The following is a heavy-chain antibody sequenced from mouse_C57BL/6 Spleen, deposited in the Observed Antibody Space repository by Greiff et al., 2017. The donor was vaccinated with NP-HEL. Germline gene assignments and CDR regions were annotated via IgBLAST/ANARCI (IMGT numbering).Heavy chain of an antibody. V-gene: IGHV1-26*01. CDR1: GYTFTDYY. CDR3: ARGITTVVHFDY. Sequence: VQLQQSGPVLVKPGASVKISCKASGYTFTDYYMNWVKQSHGKSLEWIGDINPNNGGTSYNQKFKGKATLTVDKSSSTAYMELRSLTSEDSAVYYCARGITTVVHFDYWGQGTTLTVSS. CDR2: INPNNGGT. J-gene: IGHJ2*01. D-gene: IGHD1-1*01.